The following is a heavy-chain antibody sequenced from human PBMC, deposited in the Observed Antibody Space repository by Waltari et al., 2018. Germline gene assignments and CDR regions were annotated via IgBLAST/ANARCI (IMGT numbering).Heavy chain of an antibody. J-gene: IGHJ3*02. CDR2: IYSGGRT. V-gene: IGHV3-53*02. CDR1: GFTVSSNY. Sequence: EVQLVETGGGLIQPGGSLRLSCAASGFTVSSNYMSWVRQAPGKGREWVSVIYSGGRTYYADSVKGRFTISRDNSKNTLYLQMNSLRAEDTAVYYCARESRDYGYYARAFDIWGQGTMVTVSS. D-gene: IGHD4-17*01. CDR3: ARESRDYGYYARAFDI.